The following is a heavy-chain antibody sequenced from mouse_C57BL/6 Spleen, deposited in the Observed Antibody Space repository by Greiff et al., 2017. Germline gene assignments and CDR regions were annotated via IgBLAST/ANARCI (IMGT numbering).Heavy chain of an antibody. CDR3: AKIGGDGYPLAY. D-gene: IGHD2-3*01. Sequence: EVQLQQSGPELVKPGASVKISCKASGYTFTDYYMNWVKQSHGKSLAWIGDINPNNGGTSYNQKFKGKATLTLDKSSSTSYMKLRSRTSEDSAGDYWAKIGGDGYPLAYGGQGTLVNVSA. J-gene: IGHJ3*01. V-gene: IGHV1-26*01. CDR2: INPNNGGT. CDR1: GYTFTDYY.